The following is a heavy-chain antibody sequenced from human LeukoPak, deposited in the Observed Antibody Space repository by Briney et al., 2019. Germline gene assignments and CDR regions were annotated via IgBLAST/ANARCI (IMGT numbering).Heavy chain of an antibody. V-gene: IGHV3-30*02. Sequence: GGSLRLSCAASGFTFSSYGMHWVCQAPGKGLEWVAFIRYDGSNKYYADSVKGRFTISRDNSKNTLYLQMNSLRAEDTAVYYCASRPRVFGVAPFDYWGQGTLVTVSS. CDR3: ASRPRVFGVAPFDY. CDR1: GFTFSSYG. D-gene: IGHD3-3*01. J-gene: IGHJ4*02. CDR2: IRYDGSNK.